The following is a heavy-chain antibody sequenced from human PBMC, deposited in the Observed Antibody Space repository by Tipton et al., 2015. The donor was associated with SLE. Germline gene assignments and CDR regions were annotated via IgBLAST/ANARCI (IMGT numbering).Heavy chain of an antibody. CDR1: GDSISNYY. CDR3: AKQGGLGVTTLDY. J-gene: IGHJ4*02. Sequence: TLSLTCTVSGDSISNYYWSWIRQSAGKGLEWMGRFYPGGTTSYNPSFKSRVTMSADTSKNQFSLKLTSLTAADTAVYYCAKQGGLGVTTLDYWGQGALVTVSS. CDR2: FYPGGTT. D-gene: IGHD2-21*02. V-gene: IGHV4-4*07.